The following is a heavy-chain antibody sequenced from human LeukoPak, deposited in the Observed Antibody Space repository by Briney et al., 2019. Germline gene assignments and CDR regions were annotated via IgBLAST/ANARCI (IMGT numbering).Heavy chain of an antibody. V-gene: IGHV1-69*02. CDR1: GGTFSSYT. J-gene: IGHJ4*02. CDR2: IIPILGMA. CDR3: ARAYGGGTFDY. Sequence: SVKVSCKASGGTFSSYTISWVRQAPGPGLEWMGRIIPILGMANYAQKFQGRVTITADKSTSTVYMELSSLRSEDTAVYFCARAYGGGTFDYWGQGTLVTVSS. D-gene: IGHD2-15*01.